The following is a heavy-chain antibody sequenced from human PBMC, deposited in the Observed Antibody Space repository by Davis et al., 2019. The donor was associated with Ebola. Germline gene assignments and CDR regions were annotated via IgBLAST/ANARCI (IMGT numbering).Heavy chain of an antibody. CDR2: IIPIFGTA. CDR1: GYSFTSYG. J-gene: IGHJ4*02. D-gene: IGHD6-13*01. Sequence: AASVKVSCKGSGYSFTSYGISWVRQAPGQGLEWMGGIIPIFGTANYAQKFQGRVTITADKSTSTAYMELSSLRSEDTAVYYCARDLSSSWYRYWGQGTLVTVSS. CDR3: ARDLSSSWYRY. V-gene: IGHV1-69*06.